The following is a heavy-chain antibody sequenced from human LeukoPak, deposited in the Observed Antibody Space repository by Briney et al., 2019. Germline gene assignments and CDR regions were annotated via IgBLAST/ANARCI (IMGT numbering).Heavy chain of an antibody. J-gene: IGHJ4*02. CDR1: GGSISSYY. CDR3: ARGSPSGRYNPNFDY. CDR2: IYTSGST. D-gene: IGHD3-10*01. V-gene: IGHV4-4*09. Sequence: SETLSLTCTVSGGSISSYYWSWIRQPPGKGLEWIGCIYTSGSTNYNPSLMSRVTISLDTSKNQFSLKLSSVTAADTAVYYCARGSPSGRYNPNFDYWGQGTLVTVSS.